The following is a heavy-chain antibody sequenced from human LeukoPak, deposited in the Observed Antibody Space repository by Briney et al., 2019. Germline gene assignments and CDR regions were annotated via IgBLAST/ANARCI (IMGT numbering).Heavy chain of an antibody. CDR2: IIPIFATP. Sequence: ASVKVSCKASGGTFSSYAVSWVRQAPGQGLEWIGGIIPIFATPDYAQKFRGRVSITTDESTSPAYMELSSLRSEDTALYYCARGPLYYDLSTGYPPSEMYYFDYWGQGTLVTVSS. CDR3: ARGPLYYDLSTGYPPSEMYYFDY. CDR1: GGTFSSYA. J-gene: IGHJ4*02. V-gene: IGHV1-69*05. D-gene: IGHD3-9*01.